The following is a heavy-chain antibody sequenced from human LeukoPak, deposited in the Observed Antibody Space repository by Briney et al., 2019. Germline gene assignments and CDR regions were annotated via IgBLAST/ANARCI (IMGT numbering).Heavy chain of an antibody. D-gene: IGHD3-9*01. V-gene: IGHV1-46*01. Sequence: ASVKVSCKASGYTFTSYYVHWVRQAPGQGLEWMGIINPSGGSTTYAQKFRGRLTMTRDMSTSTVYMELSSLRSEDTAVYYCARGSRPVYNLLTGKRYFDYWGQGTLLTVSS. CDR2: INPSGGST. CDR1: GYTFTSYY. CDR3: ARGSRPVYNLLTGKRYFDY. J-gene: IGHJ4*02.